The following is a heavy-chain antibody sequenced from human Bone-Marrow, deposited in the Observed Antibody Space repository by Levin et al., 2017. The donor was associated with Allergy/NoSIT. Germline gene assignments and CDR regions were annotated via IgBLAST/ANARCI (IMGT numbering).Heavy chain of an antibody. CDR2: TYYRSQWYS. Sequence: SPTLSLTCAISGDSVSSNSAAWNWIRQSPSRGLEWLGRTYYRSQWYSDYAVSVRGRITINPDTSKNQFSLQLNSVTPEDTAMYYCARYTNSGWFFDYWGQGTLVTVSS. CDR1: GDSVSSNSAA. V-gene: IGHV6-1*01. CDR3: ARYTNSGWFFDY. J-gene: IGHJ4*02. D-gene: IGHD6-13*01.